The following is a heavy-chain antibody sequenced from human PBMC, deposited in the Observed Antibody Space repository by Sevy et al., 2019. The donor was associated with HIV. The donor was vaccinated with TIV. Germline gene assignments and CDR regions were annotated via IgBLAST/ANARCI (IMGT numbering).Heavy chain of an antibody. V-gene: IGHV3-11*04. D-gene: IGHD2-21*02. CDR2: ISSSGGSV. J-gene: IGHJ3*02. Sequence: GGCLRLSCAASGISFSDHYMSWIRQAPGKGLEWVSYISSSGGSVYYADSVKGRLTISRDNDKKSLYLQMNNLRVEDTAVYYCARDQTSRPNRGDSYDAFDIWGQGTMVTVSS. CDR1: GISFSDHY. CDR3: ARDQTSRPNRGDSYDAFDI.